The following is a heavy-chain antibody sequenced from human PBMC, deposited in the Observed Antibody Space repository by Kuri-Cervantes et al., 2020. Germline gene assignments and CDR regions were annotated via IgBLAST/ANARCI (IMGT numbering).Heavy chain of an antibody. D-gene: IGHD6-13*01. J-gene: IGHJ6*03. CDR2: IRSKAYGGTT. V-gene: IGHV3-49*04. CDR1: GFTFGDYA. Sequence: GGSLRLSCTASGFTFGDYAMSWVRQAPGKGLEWVGFIRSKAYGGTTEYATSVKGRFTISRDNSKSIAYLQMNSLKTEDTAVYYCARPQGGIAASSRYYYYYMDVWGKGTTVTVSS. CDR3: ARPQGGIAASSRYYYYYMDV.